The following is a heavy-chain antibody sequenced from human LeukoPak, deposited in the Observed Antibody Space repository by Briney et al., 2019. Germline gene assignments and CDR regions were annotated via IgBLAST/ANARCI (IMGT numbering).Heavy chain of an antibody. J-gene: IGHJ4*02. CDR1: GFTFSSYG. V-gene: IGHV3-30*18. Sequence: GRSLRLSCAASGFTFSSYGMHWVRQAPGKGLEWVAVISYDGSNKYYADSVKGRFTISRDNSKNTLYLQMNSLRAEDTAVYYCAKDGAAAGTGYFDYWGQGTLVTVSS. D-gene: IGHD6-13*01. CDR2: ISYDGSNK. CDR3: AKDGAAAGTGYFDY.